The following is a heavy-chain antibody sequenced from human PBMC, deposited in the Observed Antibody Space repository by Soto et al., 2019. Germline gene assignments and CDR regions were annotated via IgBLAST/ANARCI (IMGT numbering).Heavy chain of an antibody. J-gene: IGHJ6*02. Sequence: QVQLVQSGAEVKKPGSSVKVSCKASGDTFRRYSITWVRQAPGQGLEWMGRINPIVEIPRYAQKFQGRVTITVDKTKTTAHMELTSLRSDDTAVYYCAGARRTNSAYYGMAVGAQGTTVTVTS. CDR2: INPIVEIP. V-gene: IGHV1-69*02. D-gene: IGHD2-15*01. CDR1: GDTFRRYS. CDR3: AGARRTNSAYYGMAV.